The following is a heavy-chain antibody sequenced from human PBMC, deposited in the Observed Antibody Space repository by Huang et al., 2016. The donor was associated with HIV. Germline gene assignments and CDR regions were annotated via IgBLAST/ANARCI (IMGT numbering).Heavy chain of an antibody. V-gene: IGHV4-39*01. CDR3: ARAEYYYDTSGYYFDY. CDR1: GGSSSSNIYY. D-gene: IGHD3-22*01. Sequence: QLQLQESGPGLVQPSETLSLTCTVSGGSSSSNIYYWGWIRQSPGKGLEWIGSISYIGSSFYNPSLKSRVTMSVDSSRNQFSLRLNSVTAADTAVYFCARAEYYYDTSGYYFDYWGQGTLVTVSS. CDR2: ISYIGSS. J-gene: IGHJ4*02.